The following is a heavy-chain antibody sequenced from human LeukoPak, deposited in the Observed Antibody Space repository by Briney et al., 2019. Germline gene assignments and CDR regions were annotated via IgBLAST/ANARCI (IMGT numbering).Heavy chain of an antibody. CDR2: ISGSGGST. D-gene: IGHD2-15*01. CDR1: GFTFSSYA. J-gene: IGHJ4*02. V-gene: IGHV3-23*01. Sequence: PGRSLRLSCAASGFTFSSYAMSWVRQAPGKGLEWVSAISGSGGSTYYADSVKGRFTISRDNSKNTLYLQMNSLRAEDTAVYYCAKALGYCSGGSCYYFDYWGQGTLVTVSS. CDR3: AKALGYCSGGSCYYFDY.